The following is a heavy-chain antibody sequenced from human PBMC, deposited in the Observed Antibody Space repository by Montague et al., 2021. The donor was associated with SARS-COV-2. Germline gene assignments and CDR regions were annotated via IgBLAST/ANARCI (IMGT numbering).Heavy chain of an antibody. V-gene: IGHV2-70*01. CDR1: GFSLSTSGMC. J-gene: IGHJ4*02. Sequence: PALVKPTQTLTLTCTSSGFSLSTSGMCVSWIRQPPGKALEWLALIDWDDDKYYSTSLKTRLTISKDTSKNQVALTMTNMDPVDTATYYCARIRDYDILTGSYSGFDYWGQGTLVTVSS. CDR3: ARIRDYDILTGSYSGFDY. CDR2: IDWDDDK. D-gene: IGHD3-9*01.